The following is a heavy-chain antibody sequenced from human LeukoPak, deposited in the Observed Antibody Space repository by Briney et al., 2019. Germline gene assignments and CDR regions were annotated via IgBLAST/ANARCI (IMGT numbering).Heavy chain of an antibody. D-gene: IGHD6-6*01. J-gene: IGHJ3*02. CDR2: IYYSGST. V-gene: IGHV4-59*01. CDR1: GGSISSYY. Sequence: SETLSLTCTVSGGSISSYYWSWIRQPPGKGLEWIGYIYYSGSTNYNPSPKSRVTISVDTSKNQFSLKLSSVTAADTAVYYCAREGSTYDAFDIWGQGTMVTVSS. CDR3: AREGSTYDAFDI.